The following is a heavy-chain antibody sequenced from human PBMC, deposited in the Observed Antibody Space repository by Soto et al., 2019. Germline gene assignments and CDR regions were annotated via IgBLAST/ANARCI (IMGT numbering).Heavy chain of an antibody. Sequence: SVKVSCKASGGTFSSYAISWVRQAPGQGLEWMGGITPIFGTANYAQKFQGRVTMTRDTSISTAYLELSRLRSDDTAVYYCARGGTTSLDYWGQGTQVTVSS. CDR2: ITPIFGTA. CDR3: ARGGTTSLDY. V-gene: IGHV1-69*05. J-gene: IGHJ4*02. CDR1: GGTFSSYA. D-gene: IGHD1-1*01.